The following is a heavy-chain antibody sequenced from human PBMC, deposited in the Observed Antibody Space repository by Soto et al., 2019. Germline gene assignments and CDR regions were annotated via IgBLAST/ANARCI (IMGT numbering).Heavy chain of an antibody. CDR2: IKEDGTQT. J-gene: IGHJ4*02. CDR3: SRSLNF. CDR1: GFPFSSSW. D-gene: IGHD1-1*01. V-gene: IGHV3-7*01. Sequence: GGSLRLSFSASGFPFSSSWMDWVRQAPGKGLEWVANIKEDGTQTNYVDSVKGRFTVSRDNAENSVFLQINSLRVEDTAVYYCSRSLNFWGQGTQVTVSS.